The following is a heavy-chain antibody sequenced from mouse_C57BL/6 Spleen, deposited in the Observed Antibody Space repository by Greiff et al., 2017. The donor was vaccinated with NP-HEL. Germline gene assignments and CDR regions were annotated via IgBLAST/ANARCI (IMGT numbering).Heavy chain of an antibody. CDR3: ARRISEQYYAMYY. J-gene: IGHJ4*01. D-gene: IGHD3-2*02. V-gene: IGHV1-63*01. Sequence: VQLQQSGAELVRPGTSVKMSCKASGYTFTNYWIGWAKQRPGHGLEWIGDIYPGGGYTNYNEKLKGKATLTADKSSSTAYMQFSSLTSDDSAISFCARRISEQYYAMYYWGQGTSVTVSS. CDR1: GYTFTNYW. CDR2: IYPGGGYT.